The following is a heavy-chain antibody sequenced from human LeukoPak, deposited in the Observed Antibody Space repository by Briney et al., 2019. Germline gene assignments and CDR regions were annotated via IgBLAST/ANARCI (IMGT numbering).Heavy chain of an antibody. V-gene: IGHV4-59*01. CDR1: GGSISGYY. D-gene: IGHD1-26*01. J-gene: IGHJ4*02. CDR3: ARSSGAGSYDY. Sequence: SETLSLTCTVSGGSISGYYWSWIRQPPGKGLEWIGYIYYSGNSNYDPSLKSRVTISADTSKNQFSLNLSSVTAADTAVYYCARSSGAGSYDYWGQGILVTVSS. CDR2: IYYSGNS.